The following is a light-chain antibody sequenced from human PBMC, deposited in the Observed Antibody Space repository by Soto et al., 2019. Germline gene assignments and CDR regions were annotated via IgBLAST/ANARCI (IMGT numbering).Light chain of an antibody. Sequence: QSVLTQPGSVSGSPGQPITISCTGTSSDVGGYNYVSWYQQHPGKAPKLMIYDVSSRPSGVSNRFSGSKSGNTASLTISGLQAEDEADYYCSSYTSSSTYVFGTGTKVTVL. J-gene: IGLJ1*01. CDR1: SSDVGGYNY. V-gene: IGLV2-14*01. CDR2: DVS. CDR3: SSYTSSSTYV.